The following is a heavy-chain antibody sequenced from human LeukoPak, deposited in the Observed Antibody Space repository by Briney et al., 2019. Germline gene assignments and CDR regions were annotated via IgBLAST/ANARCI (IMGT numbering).Heavy chain of an antibody. CDR3: ARQSAIFALHYYYMDV. CDR2: IYYSGST. D-gene: IGHD3-3*01. Sequence: SETLSLTCTVSGGSISSSSYYWGWIRQPPGKGLEWIGSIYYSGSTYYNPSLKSRVTISVDTSKNQFSLKLSSVTAADTAVYYCARQSAIFALHYYYMDVWGKGTRVTVSS. V-gene: IGHV4-39*01. J-gene: IGHJ6*03. CDR1: GGSISSSSYY.